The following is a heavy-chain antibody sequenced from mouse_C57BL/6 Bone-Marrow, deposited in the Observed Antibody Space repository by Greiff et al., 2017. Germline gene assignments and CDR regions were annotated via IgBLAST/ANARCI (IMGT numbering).Heavy chain of an antibody. V-gene: IGHV1-15*01. Sequence: QVQLQQSGAELVRPGASVTLSCKASGYTFTDYEMHWVKQTPVPGLEWIGAIDPETGGTAYNQKFKGKAILTADKSSSTAYMELRSLTSEDSSVYYCTRCYDYVGSWFAVWGPGTLVTVSA. CDR3: TRCYDYVGSWFAV. CDR2: IDPETGGT. CDR1: GYTFTDYE. J-gene: IGHJ3*01. D-gene: IGHD2-4*01.